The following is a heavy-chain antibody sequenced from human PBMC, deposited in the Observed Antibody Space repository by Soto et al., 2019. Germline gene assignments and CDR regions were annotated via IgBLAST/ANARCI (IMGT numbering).Heavy chain of an antibody. Sequence: GGSLRLSCAASGFTFSSYAMSWVRQAPGKGLEWVSAISGSGGSTYYADSVKGRFTISRDNSKNTLYLQMNSLRAEDTAVYYCAKPPPYYYGSGSSNYYYYYYMDVWGKGTTVTVSS. CDR2: ISGSGGST. CDR1: GFTFSSYA. V-gene: IGHV3-23*01. CDR3: AKPPPYYYGSGSSNYYYYYYMDV. J-gene: IGHJ6*03. D-gene: IGHD3-10*01.